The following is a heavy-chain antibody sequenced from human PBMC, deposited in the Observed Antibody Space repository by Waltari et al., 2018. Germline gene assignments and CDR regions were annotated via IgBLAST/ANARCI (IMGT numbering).Heavy chain of an antibody. CDR3: ARGRTYDFWSGYYGY. J-gene: IGHJ4*02. CDR1: GGSFSGYY. D-gene: IGHD3-3*01. CDR2: INHSGST. V-gene: IGHV4-34*01. Sequence: QVQLQQWGAGLLKPSETLSLTCAVYGGSFSGYYWSWIRQPPGKGLEWIGEINHSGSTNYNPSLKSRVTISVDTSKNQFSLKLSSVTAADTAVYYCARGRTYDFWSGYYGYWGQGTLVTVSS.